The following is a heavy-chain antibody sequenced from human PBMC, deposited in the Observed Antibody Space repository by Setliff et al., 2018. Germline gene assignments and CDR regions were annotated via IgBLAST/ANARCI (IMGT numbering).Heavy chain of an antibody. J-gene: IGHJ4*02. Sequence: SETLSLTCAVSGDSISSGYYWGWIRQSPGKGLEWIATVHHSGAAPYNPSLKSRLTISVDTSKNQFSLKLSSVTAADTALYYCTVYNTGSSKDHYWSQGTPVTVSS. CDR2: VHHSGAA. CDR3: TVYNTGSSKDHY. CDR1: GDSISSGYY. D-gene: IGHD2-8*02. V-gene: IGHV4-38-2*01.